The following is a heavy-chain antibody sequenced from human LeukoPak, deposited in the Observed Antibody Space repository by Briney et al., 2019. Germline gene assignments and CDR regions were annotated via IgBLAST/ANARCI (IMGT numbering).Heavy chain of an antibody. D-gene: IGHD6-13*01. CDR3: ARIRPGAAASDY. CDR1: GGSFSGYH. Sequence: SETLSLTCAVYGGSFSGYHWSWIRQPPGKGLEWIGEINHSGSTNYNPSLKSRVTISVDTSKNQFSLKLSSVTAADTAVYYCARIRPGAAASDYWGQGTLVTVSS. J-gene: IGHJ4*02. CDR2: INHSGST. V-gene: IGHV4-34*01.